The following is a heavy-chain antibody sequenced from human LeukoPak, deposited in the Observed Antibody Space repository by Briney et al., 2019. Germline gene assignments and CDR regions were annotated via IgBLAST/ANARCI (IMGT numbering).Heavy chain of an antibody. V-gene: IGHV3-30*04. J-gene: IGHJ4*02. CDR1: GFTFSSYA. Sequence: GGSLRLSCAASGFTFSSYAMHWVRQAPGKGLEWAAVISYDGSNKYYADSVKGRFTISRDNSKNTLYLQMNSLRAEDTAVYYCARERATSFDYWGQGTLVTVSS. CDR3: ARERATSFDY. D-gene: IGHD5-12*01. CDR2: ISYDGSNK.